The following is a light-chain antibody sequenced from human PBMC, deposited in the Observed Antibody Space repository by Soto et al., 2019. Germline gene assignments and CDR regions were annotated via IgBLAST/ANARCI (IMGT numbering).Light chain of an antibody. J-gene: IGKJ5*01. V-gene: IGKV1-13*02. CDR1: QGISSA. Sequence: AIQLTQSPSSLSASVGDRVTITCRASQGISSALAWYQQKPGKAPKLLIYDASSLESGVPSRFTGSGSGTDFTFTITSLQSDDVATYYCQQDASRPITFGQGTRLEIK. CDR2: DAS. CDR3: QQDASRPIT.